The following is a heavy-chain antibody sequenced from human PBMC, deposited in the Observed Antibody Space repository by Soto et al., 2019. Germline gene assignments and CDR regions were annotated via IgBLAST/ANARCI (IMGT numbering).Heavy chain of an antibody. CDR3: ARGPHYYDSSGSLYFDY. V-gene: IGHV1-69*01. CDR1: GGTFSSYA. Sequence: QVQLVQSGAEVKKPGSSVKVSCKASGGTFSSYAISWVRQAPGQGLEWMGGIIPIFGTANYAQKFQGRVTITADESTRTAYMERSSLRSEDTAVYYCARGPHYYDSSGSLYFDYWGQGTLVTVSS. CDR2: IIPIFGTA. D-gene: IGHD3-22*01. J-gene: IGHJ4*02.